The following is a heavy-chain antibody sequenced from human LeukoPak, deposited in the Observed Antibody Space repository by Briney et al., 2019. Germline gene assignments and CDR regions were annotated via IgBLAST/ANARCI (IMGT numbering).Heavy chain of an antibody. CDR1: GFVFTNYW. J-gene: IGHJ4*02. CDR3: VTDLVIKGYFDY. D-gene: IGHD2-21*01. V-gene: IGHV3-15*01. CDR2: IRRKTDGETT. Sequence: PGGSLRLSCAASGFVFTNYWMSWIRQAPGKGLEWVGRIRRKTDGETTDHAAPVKGRFTISRDDSKNTLYLQMDSLKTEDTAVYYCVTDLVIKGYFDYWGQGALVTVSS.